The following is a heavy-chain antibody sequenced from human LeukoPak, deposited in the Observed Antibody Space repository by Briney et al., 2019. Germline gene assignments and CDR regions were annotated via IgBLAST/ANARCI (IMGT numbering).Heavy chain of an antibody. Sequence: PETLSLTCAVSGYSLRSGYYWGWIPQPPGKGRGGVGSIYHSRNTYYNPSLKSRVTISVDTSKNQFSLKLSSVTAADTAVYYCASSRGFGELQGYWGQGTLVTVSS. CDR3: ASSRGFGELQGY. D-gene: IGHD3-10*01. CDR2: IYHSRNT. CDR1: GYSLRSGYY. J-gene: IGHJ4*02. V-gene: IGHV4-38-2*01.